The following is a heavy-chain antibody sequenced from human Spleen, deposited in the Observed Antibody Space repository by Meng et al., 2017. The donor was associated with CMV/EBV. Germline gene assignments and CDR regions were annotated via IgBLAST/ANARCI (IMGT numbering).Heavy chain of an antibody. V-gene: IGHV1-18*03. D-gene: IGHD3-10*01. CDR3: ARDRGWFGELRFDY. Sequence: ASGGTFSSYAISWVRQAPGQGLEWMGWISLYNGNTNYAQKFQGRVTMTTDASTSTASMEVRSLRSDDMAVYYCARDRGWFGELRFDYWGQGTLVTVSS. CDR2: ISLYNGNT. J-gene: IGHJ4*02. CDR1: GGTFSSYA.